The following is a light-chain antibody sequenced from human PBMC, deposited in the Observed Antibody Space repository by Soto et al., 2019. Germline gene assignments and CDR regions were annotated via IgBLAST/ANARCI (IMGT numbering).Light chain of an antibody. V-gene: IGLV3-1*01. J-gene: IGLJ2*01. Sequence: SYELTQPPSVSVSPGQTATISCSGEKLGDKFVSWYQQKPGQSPVLLIYQNTKRPSGIPERLSGSNSGTTATLTISGTQAMDEADYYCQAWDSSTGIFGGGTKVTVL. CDR1: KLGDKF. CDR2: QNT. CDR3: QAWDSSTGI.